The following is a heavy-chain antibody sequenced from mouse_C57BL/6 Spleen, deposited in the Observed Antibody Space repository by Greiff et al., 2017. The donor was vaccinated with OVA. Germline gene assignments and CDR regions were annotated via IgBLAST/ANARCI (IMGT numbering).Heavy chain of an antibody. D-gene: IGHD1-1*01. CDR3: AKGSSPWYFDV. J-gene: IGHJ1*03. CDR1: GYTFTSYW. V-gene: IGHV1-7*01. Sequence: VQLQQSGAELAKPGASVKLSCKASGYTFTSYWMHWVKQRPGQGLEWIGYINPSSGYTKYNQKFKDKATLTADKSSSTAYMQLSSLTYEDSAVYYCAKGSSPWYFDVWGTGTTVTVSS. CDR2: INPSSGYT.